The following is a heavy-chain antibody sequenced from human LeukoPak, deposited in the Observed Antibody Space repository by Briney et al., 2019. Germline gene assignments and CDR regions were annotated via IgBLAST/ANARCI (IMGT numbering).Heavy chain of an antibody. V-gene: IGHV3-7*01. D-gene: IGHD1-1*01. Sequence: PGGSLRLSCAASGFTFSSYWMSWVRQAPGKGLEWVANIKQDGGETYYVDSVKGRFTISRDNAKNSLYLQMNSLRAEDTAVYYCARDLLSYNWNDVPSHSPLDYWGQGTLVTVSS. CDR2: IKQDGGET. CDR3: ARDLLSYNWNDVPSHSPLDY. J-gene: IGHJ4*02. CDR1: GFTFSSYW.